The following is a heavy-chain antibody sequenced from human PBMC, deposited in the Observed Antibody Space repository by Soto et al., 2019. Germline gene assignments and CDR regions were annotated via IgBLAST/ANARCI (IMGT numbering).Heavy chain of an antibody. CDR1: GFPFTSSV. V-gene: IGHV1-58*01. Sequence: ASVKVSCKASGFPFTSSVVQWVRQARGQRLEWIGWTVVGSGNTDYAQKFQERVTITRDMSTSTAYMELSSLRSEDTAVYYCAAVNLIRETTVPFWGQGTLVTVSS. J-gene: IGHJ4*02. CDR2: TVVGSGNT. D-gene: IGHD4-17*01. CDR3: AAVNLIRETTVPF.